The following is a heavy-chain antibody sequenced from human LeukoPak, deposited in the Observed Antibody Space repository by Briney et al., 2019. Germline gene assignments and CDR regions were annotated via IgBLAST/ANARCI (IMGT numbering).Heavy chain of an antibody. CDR1: GGSFSGYY. Sequence: SETLSLTCAVYGGSFSGYYWSWIRQPPGKGLEWIGEINHSGSTNYNPSLKSRVTISVDTSKNQFSLKLSSVTAADTAVYYCGRGSVVVIKWVYWGQGTLVTVSS. V-gene: IGHV4-34*01. CDR3: GRGSVVVIKWVY. J-gene: IGHJ4*02. CDR2: INHSGST. D-gene: IGHD3-22*01.